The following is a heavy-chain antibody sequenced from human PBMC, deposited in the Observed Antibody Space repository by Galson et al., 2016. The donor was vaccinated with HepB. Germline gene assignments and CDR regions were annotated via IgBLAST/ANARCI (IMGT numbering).Heavy chain of an antibody. D-gene: IGHD1-26*01. CDR3: ARGDKWGWDY. J-gene: IGHJ4*02. CDR1: ANVWMTQAS. V-gene: IGHV3-7*03. Sequence: SLRLSCAGSANVWMTQASMSWVRQAPGRGLEWLANIKTDGSETPYVDSVEGRFTISRDNAKNSMYLQMSGLRTEDTAVYYCARGDKWGWDYWGQGTLVTVSS. CDR2: IKTDGSET.